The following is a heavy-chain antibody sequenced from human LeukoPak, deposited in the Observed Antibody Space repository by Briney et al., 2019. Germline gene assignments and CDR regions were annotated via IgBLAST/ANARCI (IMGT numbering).Heavy chain of an antibody. CDR1: KLNFSNYC. CDR3: ARALSHCLDY. CDR2: IKHDRSEK. D-gene: IGHD3-16*01. J-gene: IGHJ4*02. Sequence: PGRTMKLSCVVTKLNFSNYCRNWVRKALRKRLEWVANIKHDRSEKYYVDSVKRRFSISRDNAKKSLSLQMSSLRAEDTAVYYCARALSHCLDYWGQGILVTVSS. V-gene: IGHV3-7*01.